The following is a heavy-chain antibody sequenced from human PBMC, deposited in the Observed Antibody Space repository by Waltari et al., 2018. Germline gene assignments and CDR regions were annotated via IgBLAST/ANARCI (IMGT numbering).Heavy chain of an antibody. J-gene: IGHJ4*02. CDR1: GFIFRDHA. CDR3: ARDRWYFDS. V-gene: IGHV3-49*04. Sequence: EVQLVESGGGLVQPGRSLTLSCTASGFIFRDHAVSWVRQAPGKGLELVGFIKSKAYGATTENAASVKGRFIISRDDSKGIAYLQMDSLKTEDTAVYYCARDRWYFDSWGQGTLVTVSS. D-gene: IGHD2-15*01. CDR2: IKSKAYGATT.